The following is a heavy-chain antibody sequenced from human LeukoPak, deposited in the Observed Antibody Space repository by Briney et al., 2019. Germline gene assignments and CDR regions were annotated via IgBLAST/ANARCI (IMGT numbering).Heavy chain of an antibody. D-gene: IGHD6-19*01. CDR3: ARDRGHSSGWYKSFDAFDI. V-gene: IGHV4-4*07. CDR1: GGSISSYY. Sequence: SETLSLTCTVSGGSISSYYWSWIRQPAGKGLEWIGRIYTSGSTNYNPSLRSRVTMSVDTSKNQFSLKLSSVTAADTAVYYCARDRGHSSGWYKSFDAFDIWGQGTMVTVSS. J-gene: IGHJ3*02. CDR2: IYTSGST.